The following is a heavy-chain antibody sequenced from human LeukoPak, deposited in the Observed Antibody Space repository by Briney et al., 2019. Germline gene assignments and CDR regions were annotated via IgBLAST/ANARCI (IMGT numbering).Heavy chain of an antibody. CDR1: GGSISSSNYY. Sequence: SETLSLTCIVSGGSISSSNYYWGWIRQSPGKGLEWIGSIYSRGSTYYNPSLKSRVIVSSDMSKNQFSLMLNSVTAADTAVYYWARGSPPRGSVMDVWGRGTTVTISS. CDR3: ARGSPPRGSVMDV. V-gene: IGHV4-39*07. J-gene: IGHJ6*03. CDR2: IYSRGST. D-gene: IGHD5-12*01.